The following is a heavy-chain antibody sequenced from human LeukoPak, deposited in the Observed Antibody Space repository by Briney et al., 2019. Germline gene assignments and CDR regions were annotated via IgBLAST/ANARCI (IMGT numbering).Heavy chain of an antibody. V-gene: IGHV1-69*13. CDR2: IIPIFGTA. CDR3: ARDNPQMVEHYYGMDV. CDR1: GGTFSSYA. J-gene: IGHJ6*04. Sequence: ASVKVSCKASGGTFSSYAISWVRQAPGQGLEWMGGIIPIFGTANYAQKFQGRVTITADESTSTAYMELSSPRSEDTAVYYCARDNPQMVEHYYGMDVWGKGTTVTVSS. D-gene: IGHD2-15*01.